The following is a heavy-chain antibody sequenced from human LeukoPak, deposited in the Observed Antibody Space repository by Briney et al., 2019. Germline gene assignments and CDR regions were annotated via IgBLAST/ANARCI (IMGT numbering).Heavy chain of an antibody. CDR1: GGSISSGGYS. J-gene: IGHJ4*02. Sequence: SETLSLTCTVPGGSISSGGYSWSWIRQPPGKGLEWIGYIYHSGSTNYNPSLKGRVTMLLDKSKNQFSLKLSSVTAADTAVYYCARNGGNSDFDYWGQGTLVTVSS. CDR2: IYHSGST. V-gene: IGHV4-30-2*01. D-gene: IGHD4-23*01. CDR3: ARNGGNSDFDY.